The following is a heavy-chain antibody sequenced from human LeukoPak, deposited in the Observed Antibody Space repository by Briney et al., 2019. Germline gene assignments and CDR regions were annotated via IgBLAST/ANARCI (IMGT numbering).Heavy chain of an antibody. CDR3: ATVATSLAFDI. D-gene: IGHD5-12*01. CDR2: IKQDGSEK. V-gene: IGHV3-7*01. CDR1: GFTFSSYW. J-gene: IGHJ3*02. Sequence: GGSLRLSCAASGFTFSSYWMSWVRQAPGKGLEWVANIKQDGSEKYYVDSAKGRFTISRDNAKNSLYLQMDSLRAEDTAVYYCATVATSLAFDIWGQGTMVTVSS.